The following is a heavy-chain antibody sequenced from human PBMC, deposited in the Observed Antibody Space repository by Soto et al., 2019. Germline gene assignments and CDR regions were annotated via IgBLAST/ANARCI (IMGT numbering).Heavy chain of an antibody. D-gene: IGHD3-22*01. Sequence: PGESLKISCKGSGYSFTSYWISCVRQMPGKGMEWMGRIDPSDSYTNYSPSFQDHVTISADKPISTAYLQWSSLKSSDTAMYYCARHKSMIGSPDYWGQATLITVSS. J-gene: IGHJ4*02. CDR3: ARHKSMIGSPDY. CDR1: GYSFTSYW. CDR2: IDPSDSYT. V-gene: IGHV5-10-1*01.